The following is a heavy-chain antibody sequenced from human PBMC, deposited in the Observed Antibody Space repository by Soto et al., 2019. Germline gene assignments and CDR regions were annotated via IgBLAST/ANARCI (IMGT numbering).Heavy chain of an antibody. D-gene: IGHD1-1*01. CDR1: GGSRIVYY. V-gene: IGHV4-34*01. Sequence: PSKALSLNCAVLGGSRIVYYWSWIRQPPGKGLEWIGEIKHSGSTNYNPSLKSRVTISVDTSKNQFSLKLSSVTAADTAVYYCARVSWNLYYFDYWGQGTLVTVSS. J-gene: IGHJ4*02. CDR3: ARVSWNLYYFDY. CDR2: IKHSGST.